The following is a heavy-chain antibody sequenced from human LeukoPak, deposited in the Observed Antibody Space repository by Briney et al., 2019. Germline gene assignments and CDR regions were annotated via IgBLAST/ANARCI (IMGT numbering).Heavy chain of an antibody. V-gene: IGHV4-39*01. Sequence: SETLSLTCTVSGGSISSSSYYWGWIRQPPGKGLEWIESIYYSGSTYYNPSLKSRVTISVDTSKNQFSLELSAVTAADTAVYYCARPSGWYFDYWGQGTLVTVSS. CDR1: GGSISSSSYY. CDR3: ARPSGWYFDY. D-gene: IGHD6-19*01. CDR2: IYYSGST. J-gene: IGHJ4*02.